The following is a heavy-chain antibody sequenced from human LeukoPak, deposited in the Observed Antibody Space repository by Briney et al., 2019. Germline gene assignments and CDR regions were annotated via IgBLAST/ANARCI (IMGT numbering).Heavy chain of an antibody. CDR3: AKGIGSGYYLLLDY. CDR2: ISGSGGST. CDR1: GFTFSSYA. D-gene: IGHD3-3*01. J-gene: IGHJ4*02. V-gene: IGHV3-23*01. Sequence: GGSLRLSCAASGFTFSSYAMSWVRQAAGKGLEWVSAISGSGGSTYYADSVQGRFTISRDNAKNTLYLQMNSLRAEDTAVYYCAKGIGSGYYLLLDYWGQGTLVTVSS.